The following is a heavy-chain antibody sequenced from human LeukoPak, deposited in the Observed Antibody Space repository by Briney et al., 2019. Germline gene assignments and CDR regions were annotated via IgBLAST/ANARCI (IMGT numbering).Heavy chain of an antibody. V-gene: IGHV4-34*01. J-gene: IGHJ4*02. D-gene: IGHD5-12*01. CDR2: INHSGST. Sequence: SETLSLTCAVFGLSFSGYYWTWIRQPPGKGLEWIGEINHSGSTNYNPSLKRRVTISVDTSKNQFSLKLSSVAAADAAVYYCARVAYRRYDSRRGIFDYWGQGTLVTVSS. CDR3: ARVAYRRYDSRRGIFDY. CDR1: GLSFSGYY.